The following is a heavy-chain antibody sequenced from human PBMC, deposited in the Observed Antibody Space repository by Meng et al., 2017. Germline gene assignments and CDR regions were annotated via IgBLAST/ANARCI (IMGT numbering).Heavy chain of an antibody. Sequence: GESLKISCAASGFTFDDYTMHWVRQAPGKGLEWVSLISWDGGSTYYADSVKGRFTISRDNSKNSLYLQMNSLRTEDTALYYCARDILRTGENTDEDWFDPWGQGTLVTVSS. CDR2: ISWDGGST. J-gene: IGHJ5*02. CDR3: ARDILRTGENTDEDWFDP. CDR1: GFTFDDYT. V-gene: IGHV3-43*01. D-gene: IGHD7-27*01.